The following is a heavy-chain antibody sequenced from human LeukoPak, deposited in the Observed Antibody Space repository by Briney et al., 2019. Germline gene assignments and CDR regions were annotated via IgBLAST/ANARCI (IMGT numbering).Heavy chain of an antibody. V-gene: IGHV3-43*02. J-gene: IGHJ4*02. Sequence: PGGSLRLSCAASGFTFDDYAMHWVRQAPGKGLEWVSLISGDGGSTYYADSVKGRFTISRDNSKNTLYLQMNRLRAEDTAVYYCAKGFGEPRGDYWGQGTLVTVSS. CDR2: ISGDGGST. CDR3: AKGFGEPRGDY. CDR1: GFTFDDYA. D-gene: IGHD3-10*01.